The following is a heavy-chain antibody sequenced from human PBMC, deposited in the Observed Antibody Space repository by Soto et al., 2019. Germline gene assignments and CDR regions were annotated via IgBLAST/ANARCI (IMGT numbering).Heavy chain of an antibody. D-gene: IGHD4-4*01. J-gene: IGHJ5*02. CDR1: GSSFPNYP. CDR3: VRGGYSSSWERLDP. Sequence: GGSLRLSCAASGSSFPNYPMHWVRQTPDKGLEWLAVISHDGVTKNSADSVKGRFSISRDNSRNRLCLDMNSLRTEDTAMYYCVRGGYSSSWERLDPWGQGTLVTVSS. CDR2: ISHDGVTK. V-gene: IGHV3-30-3*01.